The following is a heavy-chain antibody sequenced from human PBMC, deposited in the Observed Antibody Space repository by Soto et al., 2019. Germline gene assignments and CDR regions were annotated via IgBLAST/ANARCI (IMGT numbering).Heavy chain of an antibody. D-gene: IGHD6-13*01. J-gene: IGHJ4*02. CDR2: IHPSGTV. Sequence: SETLSLTCDVSGDSISTSSYYWGWIRQPPGKGLEWIGEIHPSGTVTYNPSLMSRVTISADTSKNQFSLNLSSVTAADAGVYYCARGQDAAKVAYWGQGTLVTVSS. V-gene: IGHV4-39*07. CDR1: GDSISTSSYY. CDR3: ARGQDAAKVAY.